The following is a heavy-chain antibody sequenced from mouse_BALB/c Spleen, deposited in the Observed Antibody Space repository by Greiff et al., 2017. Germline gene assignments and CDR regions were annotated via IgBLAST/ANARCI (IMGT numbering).Heavy chain of an antibody. CDR3: ARQYGNSSWFAY. D-gene: IGHD2-10*02. CDR2: ISDGGSYT. CDR1: GFTFSDYY. V-gene: IGHV5-4*02. Sequence: EVQVVESGGGLVKPGGSLKLSCAASGFTFSDYYMYWVRQTPEKRLEWVATISDGGSYTYYPDSVKGRFTISRDNAKNNLYLQMSSLKSEDTAMYYCARQYGNSSWFAYWGQGTLVTVSA. J-gene: IGHJ3*01.